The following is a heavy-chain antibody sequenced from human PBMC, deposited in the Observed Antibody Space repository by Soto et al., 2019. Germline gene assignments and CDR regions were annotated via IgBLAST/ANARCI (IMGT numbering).Heavy chain of an antibody. CDR1: GFTFSSYG. V-gene: IGHV3-33*01. Sequence: SLRLSCAASGFTFSSYGLHWVRQAPGKGLEWVAVIWSDGTNKYYADSVKGRFTISRDNSKNTLYLQMNSLRAEDTALYFCSRGGYCSSTSCRYYYYYGMDVWGQGTTVTVSS. CDR2: IWSDGTNK. CDR3: SRGGYCSSTSCRYYYYYGMDV. J-gene: IGHJ6*02. D-gene: IGHD2-2*01.